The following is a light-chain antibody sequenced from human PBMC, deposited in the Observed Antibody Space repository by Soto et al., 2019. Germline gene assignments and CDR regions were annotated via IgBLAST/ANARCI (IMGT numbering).Light chain of an antibody. V-gene: IGKV3-20*01. Sequence: EIVITQSPSTLSSSPSERATLSCRASQSVSSNLAWYQQRPGQAPRLLIYGASTRAAGIPDRFSGSGSGTDFTLTITRLEPEDSAVYFCQQYTGPPTTFGQGTRLEIK. CDR1: QSVSSN. CDR3: QQYTGPPTT. J-gene: IGKJ5*01. CDR2: GAS.